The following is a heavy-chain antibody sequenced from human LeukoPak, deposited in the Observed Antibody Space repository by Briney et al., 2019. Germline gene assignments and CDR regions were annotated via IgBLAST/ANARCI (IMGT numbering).Heavy chain of an antibody. J-gene: IGHJ6*03. CDR1: GFTFSSYG. V-gene: IGHV3-23*01. CDR2: ISGSGGST. Sequence: PGGSLRLSCAASGFTFSSYGMSWVRQAPGKGLEWVSAISGSGGSTYYADSVKGRFTISRDNSKNTLYLQMNSLRAEDTAVYYCAKVPMVREGDYYYMDVWGKGTTVTISS. CDR3: AKVPMVREGDYYYMDV. D-gene: IGHD3-10*01.